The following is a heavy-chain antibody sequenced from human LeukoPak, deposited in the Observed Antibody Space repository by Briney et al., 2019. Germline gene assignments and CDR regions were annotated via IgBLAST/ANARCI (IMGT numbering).Heavy chain of an antibody. CDR3: ARANTMVRGVIPYVDY. CDR1: GYTFTSYA. V-gene: IGHV1-3*01. Sequence: ASVTVSCKASGYTFTSYALHWVRQAPGQRLEWMGWINAGSGNTKYSQKFEGRVTITRDTSASTAYMEMSSLRSEDTAVYFCARANTMVRGVIPYVDYWGQGTLFTVSS. CDR2: INAGSGNT. D-gene: IGHD3-10*01. J-gene: IGHJ4*02.